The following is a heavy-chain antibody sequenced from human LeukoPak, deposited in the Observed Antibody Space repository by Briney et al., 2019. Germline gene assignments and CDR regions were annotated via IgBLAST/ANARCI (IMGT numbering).Heavy chain of an antibody. CDR3: ARDLDSSSWYILWFDP. CDR2: ISYDGSNK. CDR1: GFTFGSSP. Sequence: PGGSLRLSCAVSGFTFGSSPMHWVRQAPGKGLEWVAVISYDGSNKYYADSVKGRFTISRDNSKNTLFLQMNSLRAEDTAVYYCARDLDSSSWYILWFDPWGQGTLVTVSS. J-gene: IGHJ5*02. D-gene: IGHD6-13*01. V-gene: IGHV3-30-3*01.